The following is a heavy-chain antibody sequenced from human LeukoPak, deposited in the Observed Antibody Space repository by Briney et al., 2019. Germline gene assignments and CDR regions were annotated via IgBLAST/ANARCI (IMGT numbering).Heavy chain of an antibody. J-gene: IGHJ4*02. V-gene: IGHV3-7*03. CDR1: GFTFSSYW. D-gene: IGHD3-22*01. Sequence: GGSLRLSCAASGFTFSSYWMSWVRQAPGKGREWVANIKQEGSEKYYVDSVKGRFTSSRDNSKNTLYLQMTSLSAEETVVYYCAKDGISEYYYDSSGYCDYFDYWGQGTLVTVSS. CDR3: AKDGISEYYYDSSGYCDYFDY. CDR2: IKQEGSEK.